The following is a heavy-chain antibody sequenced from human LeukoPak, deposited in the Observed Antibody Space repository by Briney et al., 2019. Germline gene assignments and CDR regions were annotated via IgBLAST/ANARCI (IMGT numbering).Heavy chain of an antibody. V-gene: IGHV1-24*01. J-gene: IGHJ4*02. CDR3: ATAGVWSGYLMGALSFDY. Sequence: ASVKVSCKVSGYTLTELSMHWVRQAPGKGLEWMGGFDPEDGETIYAQKFQGRVTMTEDTSTDTAYMELSSLRSADTAVYYCATAGVWSGYLMGALSFDYWGQGTLVTVSS. CDR2: FDPEDGET. D-gene: IGHD3-3*01. CDR1: GYTLTELS.